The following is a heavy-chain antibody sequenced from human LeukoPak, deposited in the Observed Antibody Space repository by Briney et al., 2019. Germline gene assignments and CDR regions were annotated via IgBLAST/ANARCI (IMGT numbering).Heavy chain of an antibody. D-gene: IGHD5-18*01. CDR2: ISYDGSNK. V-gene: IGHV3-30*04. Sequence: GGSLRLSCAASGFTFSSYAMHWVRQAPGKGLEWVAVISYDGSNKYYADSVKGRFTISRDNSKNTLYLQMNSLRSDDKAVYYCARDSRGRSYGYWGQGTLVTVSS. CDR3: ARDSRGRSYGY. J-gene: IGHJ4*02. CDR1: GFTFSSYA.